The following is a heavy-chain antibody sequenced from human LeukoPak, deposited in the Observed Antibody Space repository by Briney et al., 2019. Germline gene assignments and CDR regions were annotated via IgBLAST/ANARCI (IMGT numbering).Heavy chain of an antibody. J-gene: IGHJ6*03. V-gene: IGHV4-34*01. Sequence: GSLRLSCAASGFTFSNAWMSWVRQAPGKGLEWIGEINHGGSTNYNPSLKSRVTISVDTSKNQFSLKLSSVTAADTAVYYCARLPPRSAYYNYYMDVWGKGTTVTISS. CDR1: GFTFSNAW. CDR3: ARLPPRSAYYNYYMDV. CDR2: INHGGST. D-gene: IGHD4-17*01.